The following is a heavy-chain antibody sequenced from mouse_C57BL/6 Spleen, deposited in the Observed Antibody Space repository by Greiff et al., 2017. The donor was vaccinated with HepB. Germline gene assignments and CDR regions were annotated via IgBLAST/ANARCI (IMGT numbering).Heavy chain of an antibody. V-gene: IGHV1-54*01. D-gene: IGHD1-1*01. CDR3: ARRDYYGSSYVDY. J-gene: IGHJ2*01. CDR1: GYAFTNYL. Sequence: VQLQQSGAELVRPGTSVKVSCKASGYAFTNYLIEWVKQRPGQGLEWSGVINPGSGGTNYNEKFKGKATLTADKSSSTAYMQLSSLTSEDSAVYFCARRDYYGSSYVDYWGQGTTLTVSS. CDR2: INPGSGGT.